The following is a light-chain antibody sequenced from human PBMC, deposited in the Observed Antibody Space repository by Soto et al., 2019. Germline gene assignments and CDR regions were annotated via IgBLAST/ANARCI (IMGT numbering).Light chain of an antibody. CDR2: WAS. Sequence: DIVMTQSPGSLAVSLGESATIDCRSSQSLLYSSNNKNYLAWYQQKPGQPPKLLIYWASTRESGVPDRFTGSGSGTNFTLTINVLQADDVAIYYCQQYYNTRTFGQGTRLEIK. J-gene: IGKJ1*01. CDR1: QSLLYSSNNKNY. V-gene: IGKV4-1*01. CDR3: QQYYNTRT.